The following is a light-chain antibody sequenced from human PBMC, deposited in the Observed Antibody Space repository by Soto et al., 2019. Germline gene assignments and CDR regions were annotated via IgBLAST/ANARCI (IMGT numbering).Light chain of an antibody. CDR1: SSDVGAYNY. CDR2: DVS. CDR3: SSYTSSSTQV. J-gene: IGLJ2*01. Sequence: QSALTQPASVSGSPGQSITISCSGTSSDVGAYNYVSWYQQHPGKAHKLMIYDVSNRPSGVSNRFSGSKSGNTASLTISGLQAEDEADYYCSSYTSSSTQVFGGGTKVTVL. V-gene: IGLV2-14*03.